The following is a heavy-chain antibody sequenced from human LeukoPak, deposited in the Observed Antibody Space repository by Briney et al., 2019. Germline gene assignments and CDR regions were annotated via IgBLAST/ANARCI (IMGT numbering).Heavy chain of an antibody. CDR2: ISAYNGNT. D-gene: IGHD2-2*01. J-gene: IGHJ5*02. CDR3: ARVGSRVVVPAAMDDDWFDP. CDR1: GYTFTSYG. V-gene: IGHV1-18*01. Sequence: ASVKVSCKASGYTFTSYGISWVRQAPGQGLEWMGWISAYNGNTNYAQKLQGRVTITRDTSASTAYMELSSLRSEDTAVYYCARVGSRVVVPAAMDDDWFDPWGQGTLVTVSS.